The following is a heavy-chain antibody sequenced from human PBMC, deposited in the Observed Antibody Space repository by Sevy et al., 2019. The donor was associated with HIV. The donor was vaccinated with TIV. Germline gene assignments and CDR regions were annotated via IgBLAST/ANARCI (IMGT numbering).Heavy chain of an antibody. J-gene: IGHJ6*02. CDR1: GFTFSNVW. V-gene: IGHV3-15*01. Sequence: GGSLRLSCAASGFTFSNVWMSWVRQAPGKGLEWVGRIKSKIDGGTIDYAAPVKVRFTISRDDSKNTLYLQMNSLKTEDTAVYYGTTEAVYCSTATCSVAMDVWGQGTPVTVSS. CDR3: TTEAVYCSTATCSVAMDV. D-gene: IGHD2-2*01. CDR2: IKSKIDGGTI.